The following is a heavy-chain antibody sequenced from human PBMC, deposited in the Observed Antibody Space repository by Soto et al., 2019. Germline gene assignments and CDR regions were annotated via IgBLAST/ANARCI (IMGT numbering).Heavy chain of an antibody. CDR2: IYHSGTT. CDR3: ARPETVQYCLYF. V-gene: IGHV4-38-2*01. CDR1: GDCSSRFSH. Sequence: SVTRRVWGDCSSRFSHCHWKRQPPGKGLEWVAGIYHSGTTYYNPSLTSRVTISVDTPKNQFSLKLSSVTAADLAVYCCARPETVQYCLYF. D-gene: IGHD2-15*01. J-gene: IGHJ4*01.